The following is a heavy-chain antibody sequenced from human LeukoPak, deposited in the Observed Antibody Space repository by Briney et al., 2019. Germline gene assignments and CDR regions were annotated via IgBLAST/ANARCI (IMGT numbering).Heavy chain of an antibody. Sequence: GGSLRLSCVVSGFTFNRCWMNWVRQAPGKGLEWVAHINPDGRDTYYVDSVKGRFTISRDNAQNSMYLQMNSMRVEDTAVYYCTSWGDTTAEYFQRWGQGTLVTVSS. D-gene: IGHD2-21*02. CDR2: INPDGRDT. CDR1: GFTFNRCW. CDR3: TSWGDTTAEYFQR. V-gene: IGHV3-7*01. J-gene: IGHJ1*01.